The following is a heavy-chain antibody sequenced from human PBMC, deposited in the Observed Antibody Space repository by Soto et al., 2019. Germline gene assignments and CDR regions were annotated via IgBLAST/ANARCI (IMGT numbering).Heavy chain of an antibody. J-gene: IGHJ6*02. CDR1: GFTFSSFG. Sequence: QVQLVESGGDVVQPGRSLRLSCAASGFTFSSFGMHWVRQAPGKGLEWVALIWYDGINKYYADSVKGRFTISRDNSKNSLYLQMDSLRAEDTAVYYCARGPRTTAIIIDQYYYGMDVWGQGTTVTVSS. D-gene: IGHD5-18*01. V-gene: IGHV3-33*01. CDR3: ARGPRTTAIIIDQYYYGMDV. CDR2: IWYDGINK.